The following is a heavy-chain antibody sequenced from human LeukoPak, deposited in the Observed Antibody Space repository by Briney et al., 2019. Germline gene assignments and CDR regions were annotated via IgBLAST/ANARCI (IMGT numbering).Heavy chain of an antibody. CDR1: GFTFSGYW. CDR3: ARDTLEYSNSPDALDI. CDR2: IGSSGSTV. D-gene: IGHD4-23*01. V-gene: IGHV3-48*02. J-gene: IGHJ3*02. Sequence: GGSLRLSCEASGFTFSGYWMNWVRQAPGKGLEWVSYIGSSGSTVYYADSVKGRFTISRDNAKNSLYMQMESLRDEDTAIYYCARDTLEYSNSPDALDIWGQGTMVTVSS.